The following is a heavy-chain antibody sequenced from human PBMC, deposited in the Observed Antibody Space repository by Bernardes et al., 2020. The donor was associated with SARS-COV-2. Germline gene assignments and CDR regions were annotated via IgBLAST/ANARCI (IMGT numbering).Heavy chain of an antibody. Sequence: SETLFLTCTVSGASISSSNYYWGWIRQPPGKGLEWIGSIYSSGSSYYNPSLQSRVMGSVDTSKNQFSLRLSFVTAADTAVYYCAGSSCGIDCYIGGLRSWDYGMDVWGQGATVTVSS. J-gene: IGHJ6*02. V-gene: IGHV4-39*01. CDR2: IYSSGSS. CDR3: AGSSCGIDCYIGGLRSWDYGMDV. D-gene: IGHD2-21*02. CDR1: GASISSSNYY.